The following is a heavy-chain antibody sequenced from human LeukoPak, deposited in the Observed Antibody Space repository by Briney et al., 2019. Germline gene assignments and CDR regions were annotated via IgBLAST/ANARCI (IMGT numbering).Heavy chain of an antibody. CDR1: GESFSGYY. CDR2: INHTGGT. CDR3: ARRPRNSGTYDGPSGLDY. Sequence: SETLSLTCAVYGESFSGYYWSWIRQTPRKGLEWTGEINHTGGTNYNPSLKSRVTISGDTSKNQFSLKLSSVTATDTAMYYCARRPRNSGTYDGPSGLDYWGQGTPVTVSS. V-gene: IGHV4-34*01. D-gene: IGHD1-26*01. J-gene: IGHJ4*02.